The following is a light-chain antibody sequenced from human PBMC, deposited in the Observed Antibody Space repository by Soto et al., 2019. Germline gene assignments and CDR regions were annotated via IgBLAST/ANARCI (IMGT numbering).Light chain of an antibody. Sequence: QSVLTQPASVSGSPGQSITISCIGTSSDVGNYNLVSWYQHHPGKAPKLMIYEDSKRPSGVSNRFSGSKSGNTASLTISGLQAEDEADYFCCSYAGDSILTFDGGTKLTVL. CDR2: EDS. V-gene: IGLV2-23*01. J-gene: IGLJ2*01. CDR1: SSDVGNYNL. CDR3: CSYAGDSILT.